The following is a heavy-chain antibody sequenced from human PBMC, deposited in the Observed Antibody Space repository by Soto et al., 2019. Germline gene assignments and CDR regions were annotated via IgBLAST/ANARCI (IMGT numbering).Heavy chain of an antibody. CDR2: ISPYNGDT. Sequence: QVQLVQSGAEVKKPGASVKVSCRASGYTFTNYGISWVRQAPGQGLEWVGWISPYNGDTRYAQNVQGRVTLTTDTSTSAAYMELRSLRSDDTALYYCARRGSNKWDEDFDFWGQGTLVTVSS. CDR1: GYTFTNYG. CDR3: ARRGSNKWDEDFDF. V-gene: IGHV1-18*01. J-gene: IGHJ4*02. D-gene: IGHD2-15*01.